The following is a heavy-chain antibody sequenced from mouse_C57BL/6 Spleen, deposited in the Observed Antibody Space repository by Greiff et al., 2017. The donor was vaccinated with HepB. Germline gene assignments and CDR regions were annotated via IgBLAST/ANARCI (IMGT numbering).Heavy chain of an antibody. CDR2: IYPGSGST. D-gene: IGHD1-1*01. CDR1: GYTFTSYW. Sequence: QVQLQQSGAELVKPGASVKMSCKASGYTFTSYWITWVKQRPGQGLEWIGDIYPGSGSTNYNEKFKSKATLTVDTSSSTAYMQLSSLTSEDSAVYYCARTGHYYGSSYDAMDYWGQGTSVTVSS. J-gene: IGHJ4*01. V-gene: IGHV1-55*01. CDR3: ARTGHYYGSSYDAMDY.